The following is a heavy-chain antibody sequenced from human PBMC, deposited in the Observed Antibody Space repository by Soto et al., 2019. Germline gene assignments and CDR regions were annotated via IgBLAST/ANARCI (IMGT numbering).Heavy chain of an antibody. CDR3: ARSDGSSNSLAIYYSDSYGMDV. CDR2: IIPISGTA. V-gene: IGHV1-69*06. CDR1: GGTFSSYA. Sequence: QVQLVQSGAEVKKPGSSVKVSCKASGGTFSSYAISWVRQAPGQGLEWMGGIIPISGTANYAQKFQGRVTITADKSTSTAYMQLGSLRSEDTAVYYCARSDGSSNSLAIYYSDSYGMDVWGQGTMVTVSS. D-gene: IGHD2-2*01. J-gene: IGHJ6*02.